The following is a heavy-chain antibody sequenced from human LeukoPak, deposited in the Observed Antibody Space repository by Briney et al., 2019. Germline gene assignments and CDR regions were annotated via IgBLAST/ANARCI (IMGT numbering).Heavy chain of an antibody. D-gene: IGHD6-13*01. J-gene: IGHJ4*02. Sequence: GGALRLSCAASGFTFSSYAMSWVRQAPGKGLEWVSAICGSGGSTYYADSVKGRFTISRDNSKNTLYLQMNSLRAEDTAVYYCAKAYSSSWYLKNFDYWGQGTLVTVSS. CDR2: ICGSGGST. V-gene: IGHV3-23*01. CDR3: AKAYSSSWYLKNFDY. CDR1: GFTFSSYA.